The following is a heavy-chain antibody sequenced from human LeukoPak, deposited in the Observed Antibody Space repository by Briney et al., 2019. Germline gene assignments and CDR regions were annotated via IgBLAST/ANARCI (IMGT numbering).Heavy chain of an antibody. Sequence: PGGSLRLSCAASGFTFDDYGMSWVRQAPGKGLEWVSGINWNGGSTGYADSVKGRFTISRDNAKNSLYLQMNSLRAEDTALYYCARDETREVATSHFDYWGQGTLVTVSS. V-gene: IGHV3-20*04. CDR2: INWNGGST. J-gene: IGHJ4*02. CDR1: GFTFDDYG. CDR3: ARDETREVATSHFDY. D-gene: IGHD5-24*01.